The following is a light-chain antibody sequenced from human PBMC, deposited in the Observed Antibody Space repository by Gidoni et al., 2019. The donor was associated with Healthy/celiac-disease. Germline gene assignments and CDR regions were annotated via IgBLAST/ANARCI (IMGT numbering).Light chain of an antibody. Sequence: EILMTQSPATLSVSPWERATLSCRASQSVSSNLAWYQQKPGQSPRLLIYGASTRATGIPARFSGSGSGTEFTLTISSLQSEDFEVYYCQQYKNWPRTFGQGTKVEIK. CDR2: GAS. V-gene: IGKV3-15*01. CDR1: QSVSSN. CDR3: QQYKNWPRT. J-gene: IGKJ1*01.